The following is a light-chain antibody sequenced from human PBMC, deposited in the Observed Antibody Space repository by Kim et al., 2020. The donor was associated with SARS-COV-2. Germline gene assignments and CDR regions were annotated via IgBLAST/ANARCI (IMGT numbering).Light chain of an antibody. Sequence: EIVLTQSPATLSLSPGERATLSCRASQSVSSHLAWYLQKPGQAPRILIYDASNRATSIPARFSGSGSGRDFTLTISSLEPEDFAVYYLPQRSNWPPGLGIGGRTKVDIK. CDR1: QSVSSH. CDR3: PQRSNWPPGLG. CDR2: DAS. J-gene: IGKJ4*01. V-gene: IGKV3-11*02.